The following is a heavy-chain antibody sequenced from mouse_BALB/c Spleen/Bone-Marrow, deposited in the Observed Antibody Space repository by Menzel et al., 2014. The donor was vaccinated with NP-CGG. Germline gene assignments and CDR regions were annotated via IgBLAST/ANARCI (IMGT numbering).Heavy chain of an antibody. CDR3: ARGLLLLDY. V-gene: IGHV1-67*01. CDR2: ISTYYGNT. Sequence: QVQLQQSGPELVRPGVSVKISCKGSSYTFTDYAMHWVKQSHAKSLEWIGVISTYYGNTNYNQKFKSKATMTVDKSSSTAYMELARLTSEDSAVYYCARGLLLLDYWGQGTSVTVSS. J-gene: IGHJ4*01. CDR1: SYTFTDYA. D-gene: IGHD1-1*01.